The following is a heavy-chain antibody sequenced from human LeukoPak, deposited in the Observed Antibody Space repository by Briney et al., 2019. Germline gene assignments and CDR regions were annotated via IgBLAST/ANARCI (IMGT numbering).Heavy chain of an antibody. D-gene: IGHD6-13*01. CDR1: GFTFNNHA. Sequence: GGSLRLSCAASGFTFNNHALHWVRQAPGKGQEWVAVISYDGSDIYYGDSVKGRFTISRDNSKNTVYLQMNSLTTEDTAVYYCVRDPSSWYNFFDYWGQGTLVIVSS. CDR2: ISYDGSDI. J-gene: IGHJ4*01. V-gene: IGHV3-30-3*01. CDR3: VRDPSSWYNFFDY.